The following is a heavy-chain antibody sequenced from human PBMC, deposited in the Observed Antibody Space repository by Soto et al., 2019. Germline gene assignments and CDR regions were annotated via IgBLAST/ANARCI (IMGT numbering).Heavy chain of an antibody. Sequence: GASVKVSCKASGFTFTSSAVQWVRQARGQRLEWIGWIVVGSGNTNYAQKFQERVTITRDMSTSTAYMELSSLRSEDTAVYYCAADADYDFWSGSANDYWGQGTLVTV. V-gene: IGHV1-58*01. CDR3: AADADYDFWSGSANDY. D-gene: IGHD3-3*01. CDR1: GFTFTSSA. CDR2: IVVGSGNT. J-gene: IGHJ4*02.